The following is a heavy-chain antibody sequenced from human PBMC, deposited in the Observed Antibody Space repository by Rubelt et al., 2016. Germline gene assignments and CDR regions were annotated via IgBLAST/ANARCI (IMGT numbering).Heavy chain of an antibody. CDR1: GGSISSSSYY. J-gene: IGHJ4*02. V-gene: IGHV4-39*01. CDR2: IYYSGST. CDR3: ARAARLKYYFDY. Sequence: QVQLQESGPGLVKPSETQSLTCTVSGGSISSSSYYWGWIRQPPGKGLEWIGSIYYSGSTYYNPSLKSRVTISVDTSKNQFSLKLSSVTAADTAVYYCARAARLKYYFDYWGQGTLVTVSS. D-gene: IGHD6-6*01.